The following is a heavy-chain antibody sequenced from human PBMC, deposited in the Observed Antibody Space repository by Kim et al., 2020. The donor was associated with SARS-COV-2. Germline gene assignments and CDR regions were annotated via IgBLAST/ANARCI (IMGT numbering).Heavy chain of an antibody. J-gene: IGHJ5*02. CDR2: IYSGGSST. CDR3: AKEVGWFDP. CDR1: GFTFSSYA. V-gene: IGHV3-23*03. Sequence: GGSLRLSCAASGFTFSSYAMSWVRQAPGKGLEWVSVIYSGGSSTYYADSVKGRFTISRDNSKNTLYLQMNSLRAEDTAVYYCAKEVGWFDPWGQGTLVTVSS.